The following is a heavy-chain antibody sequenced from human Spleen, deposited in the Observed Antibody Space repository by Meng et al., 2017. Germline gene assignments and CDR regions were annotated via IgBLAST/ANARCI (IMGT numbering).Heavy chain of an antibody. V-gene: IGHV3-49*04. CDR3: TRDDGYTYGRDYYYYGMDV. D-gene: IGHD5-18*01. Sequence: GGSLRLSCAASGFTFSSYEMSWVRQAPEKGLEWISFISSKAYGGTTEYAASVKGRLTISRDDSKSIAYLQMNSLKTEDTAVYYCTRDDGYTYGRDYYYYGMDVWGQGTTVTVSS. J-gene: IGHJ6*02. CDR2: ISSKAYGGTT. CDR1: GFTFSSYE.